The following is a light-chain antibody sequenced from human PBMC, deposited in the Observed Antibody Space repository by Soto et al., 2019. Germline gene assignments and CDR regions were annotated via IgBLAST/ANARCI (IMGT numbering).Light chain of an antibody. CDR3: SSYAGGNNFV. CDR1: SSDVGYYDY. CDR2: EGT. Sequence: QSALTQPPSASGFPRQSVTISCTGTSSDVGYYDYVSWYQQHPGKAPKLVIYEGTKRPSGVPVRVSASKSGNTASLTVSGVRAEDEAAYYCSSYAGGNNFVFGSGTKLTVL. J-gene: IGLJ1*01. V-gene: IGLV2-8*01.